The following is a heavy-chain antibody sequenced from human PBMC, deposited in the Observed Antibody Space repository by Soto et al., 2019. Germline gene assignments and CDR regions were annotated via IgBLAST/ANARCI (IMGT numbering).Heavy chain of an antibody. D-gene: IGHD3-10*01. CDR3: AKDRFPLSHYCCYGMDV. CDR1: GFTFDDYA. CDR2: ISWNSGSI. V-gene: IGHV3-9*01. J-gene: IGHJ6*02. Sequence: EVQLVESGGGLVQPGRSLRLSCAASGFTFDDYAMHWVRQAPGKGLEWVSGISWNSGSIGYADSVKGRFTISRDNAKNSLYLQMNSLRAEDTALYYCAKDRFPLSHYCCYGMDVWGQGTTVTVSS.